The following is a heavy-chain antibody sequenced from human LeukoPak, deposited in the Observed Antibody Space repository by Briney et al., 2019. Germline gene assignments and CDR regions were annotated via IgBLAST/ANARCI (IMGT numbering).Heavy chain of an antibody. CDR3: ASGYSSGWYPFDY. Sequence: GASLRLACAASGFTFSSYSMNWVRQAPGKGLEWVSSISSSTSYIYYADSVRGRFTISRDNAKNSLYLQMNSLRAEDTAVYYCASGYSSGWYPFDYWGQGTLVTVSS. D-gene: IGHD6-19*01. CDR2: ISSSTSYI. CDR1: GFTFSSYS. J-gene: IGHJ4*02. V-gene: IGHV3-21*01.